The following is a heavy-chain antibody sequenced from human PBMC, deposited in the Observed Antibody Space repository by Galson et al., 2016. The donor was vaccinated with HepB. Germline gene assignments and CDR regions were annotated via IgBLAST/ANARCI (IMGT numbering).Heavy chain of an antibody. CDR2: MYYRGST. Sequence: SETLSLTCSVSGASVSSGNVYWTWIRQPPGKGLEWIGNMYYRGSTKYNSSLKSRATMSVDTSKNQFSLKLNSVTAADTAVYYCARERSGDYSTPYGGRGLTYYCAKDVDTAMVPDAFDIWGQGTMVTVSS. J-gene: IGHJ3*02. V-gene: IGHV4-61*01. CDR1: GASVSSGNVY. CDR3: ARERSGDYSTPYGGRGLTYYCAKDVDTAMVPDAFDI. D-gene: IGHD5-18*01.